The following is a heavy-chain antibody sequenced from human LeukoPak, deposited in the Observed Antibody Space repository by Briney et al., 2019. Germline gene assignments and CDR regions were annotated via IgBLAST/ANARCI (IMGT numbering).Heavy chain of an antibody. CDR3: ASKGAGHCYDASCMGSFDL. Sequence: ASVKVSCKASGYNFNTYGISWVRQAPGQGLEWMGCINPNTGDTNSAQNFQGRVIMTRDTSITTAYMELSRLKSDDTALYYCASKGAGHCYDASCMGSFDLWGQGTTVAVSS. J-gene: IGHJ3*01. CDR1: GYNFNTYG. V-gene: IGHV1-2*02. D-gene: IGHD2-15*01. CDR2: INPNTGDT.